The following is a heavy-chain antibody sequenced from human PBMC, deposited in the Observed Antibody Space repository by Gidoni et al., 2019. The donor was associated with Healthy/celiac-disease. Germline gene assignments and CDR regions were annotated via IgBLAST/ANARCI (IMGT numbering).Heavy chain of an antibody. D-gene: IGHD1-1*01. Sequence: EVQLVESGGGWVQPGGSRRLSCAAAGFTFSSYWMSWVRQAPGKGREWVANIKQDGSEKYYVDSVKGRFTISRDNAKNSLYLQMNSLRAEDTAVYYCATRGWNHGAFDIWGQGTMVTVSS. CDR3: ATRGWNHGAFDI. CDR1: GFTFSSYW. CDR2: IKQDGSEK. J-gene: IGHJ3*02. V-gene: IGHV3-7*01.